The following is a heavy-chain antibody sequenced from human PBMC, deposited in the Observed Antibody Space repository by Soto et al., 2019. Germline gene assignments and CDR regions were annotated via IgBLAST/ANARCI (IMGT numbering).Heavy chain of an antibody. Sequence: EVQLVESGGGLVKPGGSLRLSCAASGFTFSNAWMSWVRQAPGKGLEWVGRIKSKTDGGTTHYAAPVKGRFTISTDDSKDSLYLQINRLKTEDTAVYYCTTTHRIVVLTNLGDGFDIWGQGTMVNVSS. D-gene: IGHD3-22*01. V-gene: IGHV3-15*01. J-gene: IGHJ3*02. CDR3: TTTHRIVVLTNLGDGFDI. CDR1: GFTFSNAW. CDR2: IKSKTDGGTT.